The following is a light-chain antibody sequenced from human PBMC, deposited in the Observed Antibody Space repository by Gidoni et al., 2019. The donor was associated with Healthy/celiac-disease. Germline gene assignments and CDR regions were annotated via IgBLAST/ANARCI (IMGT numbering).Light chain of an antibody. J-gene: IGKJ1*01. CDR2: AAS. V-gene: IGKV1-39*01. CDR1: QSLDRF. CDR3: QPSQGTPWT. Sequence: DDKMTQTPSSLSATVGDRVTITCRASQSLDRFLNWYQQIPVKAPKLLIYAASTLQSGVPSRFSGSGSGPQFTLAITSLHPEDSSTYFCQPSQGTPWTFGQGTKVEIK.